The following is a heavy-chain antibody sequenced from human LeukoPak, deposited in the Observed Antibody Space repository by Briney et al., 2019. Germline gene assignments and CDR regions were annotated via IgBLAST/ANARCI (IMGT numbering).Heavy chain of an antibody. Sequence: PGGSLRLSCAASGFTFSNYWMHWVRQAPGKGLVWVSRISTDGSSTTYADSVKGRFTISRDNSKNTLYLQMNSLRVEDTAVYYCAQEIRPNDYWGQGTLVTVSS. CDR3: AQEIRPNDY. V-gene: IGHV3-74*03. D-gene: IGHD5-24*01. CDR2: ISTDGSST. CDR1: GFTFSNYW. J-gene: IGHJ4*02.